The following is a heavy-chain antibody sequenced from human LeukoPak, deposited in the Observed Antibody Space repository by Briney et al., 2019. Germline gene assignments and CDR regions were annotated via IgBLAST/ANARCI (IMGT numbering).Heavy chain of an antibody. Sequence: GGSLRLSCAASGFTFSSYEMNWVRQAPGKGLEWVSYISSSGSTIYYADSVKGRFTISRDNAKNSLYLQMNSLRAEDTAVYYCAREDCSSTSCYAGWYYGVDVWGKGTTVTVSS. D-gene: IGHD2-2*01. CDR1: GFTFSSYE. J-gene: IGHJ6*04. CDR2: ISSSGSTI. CDR3: AREDCSSTSCYAGWYYGVDV. V-gene: IGHV3-48*03.